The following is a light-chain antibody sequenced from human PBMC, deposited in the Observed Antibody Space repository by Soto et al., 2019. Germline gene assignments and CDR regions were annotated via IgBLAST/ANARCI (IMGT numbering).Light chain of an antibody. CDR1: QSVRSNF. J-gene: IGKJ1*01. Sequence: EIVLTQSPGTLSLSPGERATLPCRASQSVRSNFLAWYQQKPGQAPRLLFYGAASRATGIPDKFSGSGSGTDFTLTISRLEPEDFAVYYCQQYGSSPRTFGQGTKVEIK. CDR3: QQYGSSPRT. CDR2: GAA. V-gene: IGKV3-20*01.